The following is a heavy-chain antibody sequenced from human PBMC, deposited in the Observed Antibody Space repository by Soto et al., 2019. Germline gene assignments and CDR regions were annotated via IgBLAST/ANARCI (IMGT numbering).Heavy chain of an antibody. Sequence: QVQLVQSGAEVKKPGSSVKVSCKASGGTFSSETITWVRQAPGQGLEWMGGIIPITDTANYAQNFQGRVTITADESTSTVYMELSSLRSEDTAVYYCATLVPAPIKLFPRLGWFDPWGQGTLVTVFS. CDR3: ATLVPAPIKLFPRLGWFDP. D-gene: IGHD2-2*02. CDR1: GGTFSSET. J-gene: IGHJ5*02. CDR2: IIPITDTA. V-gene: IGHV1-69*01.